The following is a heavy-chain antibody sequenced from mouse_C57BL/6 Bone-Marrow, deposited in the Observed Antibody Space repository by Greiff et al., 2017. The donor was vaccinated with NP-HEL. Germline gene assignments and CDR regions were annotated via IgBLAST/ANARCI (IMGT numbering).Heavy chain of an antibody. V-gene: IGHV8-8*01. J-gene: IGHJ3*01. CDR3: ARIELRRDWFAD. Sequence: QVTLKERGPGILQPSQTLSLPCSFSGFSLSTFGMGVVWLRPPSGLGLVWLAHTWLDDDKYYNPALKSRLTISKDTSKNQVFLKIASVDTADTAAYYCARIELRRDWFADWGQGTLVTVSA. CDR1: GFSLSTFGMG. CDR2: TWLDDDK. D-gene: IGHD2-4*01.